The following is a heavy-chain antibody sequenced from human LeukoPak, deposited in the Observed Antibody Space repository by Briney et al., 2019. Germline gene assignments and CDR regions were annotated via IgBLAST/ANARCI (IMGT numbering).Heavy chain of an antibody. CDR1: GGSISSYYW. J-gene: IGHJ4*02. V-gene: IGHV2-5*08. CDR3: AHRPAAGGFDY. Sequence: TLSLTCTVSGGSISSYYWSWIRQPPGKALEWLALIYWDDDKRYSPSLKSRLTITKDTSKNQVVLTMTNMDPVDTATYYCAHRPAAGGFDYWGQGTLVTVSS. CDR2: IYWDDDK. D-gene: IGHD6-13*01.